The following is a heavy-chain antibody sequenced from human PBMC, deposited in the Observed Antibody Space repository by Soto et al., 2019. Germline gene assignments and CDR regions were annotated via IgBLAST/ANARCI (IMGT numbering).Heavy chain of an antibody. D-gene: IGHD2-21*02. CDR3: ARLTTILFGGWFDP. Sequence: QVPLPESGPGLVKPSETLSLPCTVSGGSISPYYWSWIRQAPGKGLEWIGNIYYSGTTYYNPSLKSRVTISVDTSNNQISLKLRSVTAADTAMYYCARLTTILFGGWFDPWGQGLLVTVSS. CDR2: IYYSGTT. CDR1: GGSISPYY. V-gene: IGHV4-59*08. J-gene: IGHJ5*02.